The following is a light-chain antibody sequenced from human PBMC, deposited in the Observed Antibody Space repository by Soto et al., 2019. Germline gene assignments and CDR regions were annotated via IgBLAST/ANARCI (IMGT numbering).Light chain of an antibody. CDR2: GAS. Sequence: EIVLTQSPGTLSLSPGERATLSCRASQSVSNNYLAWYQQKPGQAPRLIIYGASNRATGIPDRFSGSGSGKEFTLTISSLQSEDFAVYHCQQYNNWPITFGQGTRLEIK. CDR1: QSVSNN. V-gene: IGKV3D-15*01. CDR3: QQYNNWPIT. J-gene: IGKJ5*01.